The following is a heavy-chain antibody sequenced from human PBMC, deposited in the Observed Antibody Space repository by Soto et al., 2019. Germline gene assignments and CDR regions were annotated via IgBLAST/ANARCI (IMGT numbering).Heavy chain of an antibody. Sequence: QVQVVESGGGVVQPGRSLRLSCATSGFAFSNFGMHWVRQVPGKGLEWVAVIWHNGKNKDYADYAKGRFTISRDNSKNILYLEMNSLRVEDTAIYYCARDPGQDKAMDYWGQGTLVTVSS. J-gene: IGHJ4*02. CDR2: IWHNGKNK. CDR3: ARDPGQDKAMDY. CDR1: GFAFSNFG. V-gene: IGHV3-33*04.